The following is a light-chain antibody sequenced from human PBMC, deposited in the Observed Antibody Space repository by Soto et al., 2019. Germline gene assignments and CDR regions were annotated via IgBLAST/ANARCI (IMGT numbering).Light chain of an antibody. CDR2: DVS. CDR3: SSYTCSSTLLYV. J-gene: IGLJ1*01. CDR1: SSDVGGYNY. V-gene: IGLV2-14*01. Sequence: QSALTQPASVSGSPGQSITISCTGTSSDVGGYNYVSWYQQHPGKAPKLMIYDVSNRPSGVSNRFSGSKSGNPASLTISGLQAEDEADYYCSSYTCSSTLLYVFGTGTKVTVL.